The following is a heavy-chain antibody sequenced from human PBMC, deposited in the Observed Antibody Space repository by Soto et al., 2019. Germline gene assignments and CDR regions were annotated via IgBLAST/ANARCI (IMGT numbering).Heavy chain of an antibody. CDR2: INHSGST. CDR1: GGSFSGYY. Sequence: SETLSLTCAVYGGSFSGYYWSWIRQPPGKGLEWIGEINHSGSTNYNPSLKSRVTISVDTSENQFSLKLSSVTAADTAVYYCARNDIVVVPAAMDYWGQGTLVTVSS. J-gene: IGHJ4*02. D-gene: IGHD2-2*01. V-gene: IGHV4-34*01. CDR3: ARNDIVVVPAAMDY.